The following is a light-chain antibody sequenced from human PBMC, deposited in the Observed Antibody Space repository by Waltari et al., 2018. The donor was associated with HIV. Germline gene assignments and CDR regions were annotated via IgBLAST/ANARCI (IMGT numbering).Light chain of an antibody. V-gene: IGKV3-20*01. CDR3: QQYGDSPLT. Sequence: EVVLTQSPATLYLSSGERATLSCRASRPVSHDYISWYQHKPGQAPRLIIYAASTRATDTPARFSAGGSGTDFNLTITRLEPEDFADYYCQQYGDSPLTFGGGTKV. CDR1: RPVSHDY. J-gene: IGKJ4*01. CDR2: AAS.